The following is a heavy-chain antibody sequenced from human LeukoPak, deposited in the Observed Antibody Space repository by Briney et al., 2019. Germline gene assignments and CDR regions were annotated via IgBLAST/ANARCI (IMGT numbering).Heavy chain of an antibody. CDR3: ARGNIAVTGPGVFYYYGMDV. J-gene: IGHJ6*02. Sequence: PSETVSLTCTVSRGSIISYCWSWIRQSPGKGLEWIGYVFHTESTNYNPSLRSRVTMSVDTSRSQFSLEVRSVTAADTGVYFCARGNIAVTGPGVFYYYGMDVWGQGTTVTVSS. V-gene: IGHV4-59*01. CDR1: RGSIISYC. CDR2: VFHTEST. D-gene: IGHD6-19*01.